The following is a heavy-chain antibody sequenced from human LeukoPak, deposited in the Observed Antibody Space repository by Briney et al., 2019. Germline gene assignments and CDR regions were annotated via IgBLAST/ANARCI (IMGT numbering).Heavy chain of an antibody. J-gene: IGHJ3*01. V-gene: IGHV1-2*02. D-gene: IGHD1-1*01. CDR2: INPNSGGT. CDR3: AKDRGWTDPDAFDV. CDR1: GYTFTAYY. Sequence: ASVKVSCKASGYTFTAYYMHWARQAPGQGLEWMGWINPNSGGTYFAQKFQGRVTMARDTSISTVYMELSRLTSDDTAVYYCAKDRGWTDPDAFDVWGQGTLVTVSS.